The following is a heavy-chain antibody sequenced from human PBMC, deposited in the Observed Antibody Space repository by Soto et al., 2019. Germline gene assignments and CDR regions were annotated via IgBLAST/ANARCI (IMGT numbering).Heavy chain of an antibody. D-gene: IGHD6-13*01. CDR3: ARDSWAAAGWPGGDS. J-gene: IGHJ4*02. CDR2: IYSGGAI. CDR1: GFTVSNNY. V-gene: IGHV3-53*01. Sequence: GGSLILSCAASGFTVSNNYMTWVRQAPGKGLEWISVIYSGGAIWYADSVKGRFTVSRDNSKNMLFLQMNSLRVEDTAIYYCARDSWAAAGWPGGDSWGQGALVTLS.